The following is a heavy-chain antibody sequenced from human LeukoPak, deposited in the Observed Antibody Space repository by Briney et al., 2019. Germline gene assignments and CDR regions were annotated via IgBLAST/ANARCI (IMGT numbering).Heavy chain of an antibody. V-gene: IGHV3-74*01. CDR3: ATVSEY. CDR1: GFTFNYFW. Sequence: GGSLRLSYAASGFTFNYFWMHWVRQVPGKGLVWVSGINNDGTATYHADSVKGRFTISRDNAKNTVYLQMNGLRAEDTTVYYCATVSEYWGQGTLVTVSS. CDR2: INNDGTAT. J-gene: IGHJ4*02.